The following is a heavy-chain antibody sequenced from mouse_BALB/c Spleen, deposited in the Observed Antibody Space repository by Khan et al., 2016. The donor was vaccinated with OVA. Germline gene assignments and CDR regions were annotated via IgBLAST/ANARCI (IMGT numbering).Heavy chain of an antibody. V-gene: IGHV1-63*02. D-gene: IGHD2-4*01. CDR1: GYTFTNYW. J-gene: IGHJ1*01. Sequence: VQLQESRTELVRPGTSVKMSCKAAGYTFTNYWIGWLKQRPGHGLEWIGDIHPGGGYTDYNEKFKVRTTLTADAFSSTAYMQLSSLTSEDSAILCGAGGARDDYGGDGGGEGAAGAGAWGKAARGAGEGRGGGGGGGGGA. CDR3: AGGARDDYGGDGGGEGAAGAGAWGKAARGAGEGRGGGGGGG. CDR2: IHPGGGYT.